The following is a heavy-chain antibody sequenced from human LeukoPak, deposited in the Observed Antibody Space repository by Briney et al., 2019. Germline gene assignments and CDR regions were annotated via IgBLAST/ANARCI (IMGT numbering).Heavy chain of an antibody. V-gene: IGHV3-13*05. J-gene: IGHJ2*01. CDR3: ARGRTGEKDWYFDL. Sequence: GGSLRLSCAASGFAFSSYDMQWVRQGAGKGLEWVSAIGTADDPHYPDSVEGRFTISRENAKNSLYLQMNSLRAGDTAVYYCARGRTGEKDWYFDLWGRGTLVTVSS. CDR1: GFAFSSYD. D-gene: IGHD7-27*01. CDR2: IGTADDP.